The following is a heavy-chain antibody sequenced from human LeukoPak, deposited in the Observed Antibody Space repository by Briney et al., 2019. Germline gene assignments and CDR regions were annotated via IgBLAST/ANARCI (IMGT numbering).Heavy chain of an antibody. CDR1: GYTFTSYA. CDR2: INAGNGNT. J-gene: IGHJ5*02. V-gene: IGHV1-3*01. Sequence: ASVKVSCKASGYTFTSYAMHWVRQAPGQRLEWMGWINAGNGNTKYSQEFQGRVTITRDTSAGTAYMELSSLRSDDTAVYYCARGPDYYDSSGLHRWGQGTLVTVSS. D-gene: IGHD3-22*01. CDR3: ARGPDYYDSSGLHR.